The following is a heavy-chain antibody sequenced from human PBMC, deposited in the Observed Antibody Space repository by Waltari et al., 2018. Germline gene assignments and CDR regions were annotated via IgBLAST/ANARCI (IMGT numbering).Heavy chain of an antibody. CDR3: ARVEWLVHRH. CDR2: ITSSSSSL. V-gene: IGHV3-48*01. J-gene: IGHJ1*01. D-gene: IGHD6-19*01. CDR1: GFSFNSYS. Sequence: EVQLVESGGGLVQPGGSLRLSCAGSGFSFNSYSMNWVRQAPGKGLEWISYITSSSSSLYYADSVNGRFTISRDNAKNSLYLQMNSLRAEDTAVYYCARVEWLVHRHWGQGTLVTVSS.